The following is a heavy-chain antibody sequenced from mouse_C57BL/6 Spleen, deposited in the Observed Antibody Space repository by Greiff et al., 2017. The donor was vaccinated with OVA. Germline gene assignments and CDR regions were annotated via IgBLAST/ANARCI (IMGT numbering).Heavy chain of an antibody. J-gene: IGHJ2*01. V-gene: IGHV14-4*01. Sequence: EVKLVESGAELVRPGASVKLSCTASGFNIKDDYMHWVKQRPEQGLEWIGWIDPENGDTEYASKFKGKATMTADTSSNTAYLQLSSRTSEDTAVYYCTTRRGTGTISFDYWGQGTTLTVSS. CDR3: TTRRGTGTISFDY. CDR2: IDPENGDT. CDR1: GFNIKDDY. D-gene: IGHD1-1*01.